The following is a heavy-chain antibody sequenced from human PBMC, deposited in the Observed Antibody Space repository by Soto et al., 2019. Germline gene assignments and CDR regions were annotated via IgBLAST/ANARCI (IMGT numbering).Heavy chain of an antibody. V-gene: IGHV3-23*01. CDR2: ISGSGGST. J-gene: IGHJ4*02. CDR3: AKEGCSSTSCSDDY. Sequence: GGALRLSCAASGFNFSSYAMSWVRQAPGKGLEWVSAISGSGGSTYYTDSVKGQFTISRDNSKNTLYLQMNSLRAEDTAVYYCAKEGCSSTSCSDDYWGQGTLVTVSS. D-gene: IGHD2-2*01. CDR1: GFNFSSYA.